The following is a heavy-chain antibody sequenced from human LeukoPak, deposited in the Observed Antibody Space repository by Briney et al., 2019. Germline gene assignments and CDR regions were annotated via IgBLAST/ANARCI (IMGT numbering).Heavy chain of an antibody. CDR3: ARWKMVGKVVDVFDI. Sequence: GGSLTLSCAVSGFSVSGNYMRWVRQAPGKGLEWVSAIYSCGSTYYTDSVKGRFTMSRHTSKNTLDLQMNSLRVEDTAVYYCARWKMVGKVVDVFDIWGEGTRVTVSS. J-gene: IGHJ3*02. V-gene: IGHV3-53*04. CDR2: IYSCGST. CDR1: GFSVSGNY. D-gene: IGHD2-8*01.